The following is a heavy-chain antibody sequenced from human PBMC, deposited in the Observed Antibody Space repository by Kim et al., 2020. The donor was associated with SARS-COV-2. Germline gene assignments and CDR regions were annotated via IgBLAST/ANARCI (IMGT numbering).Heavy chain of an antibody. CDR2: ISYDGSNK. Sequence: GGSLRLSCAASGFIFSSYAMHWVRQAPGKGLEWVAVISYDGSNKYYADSVKGRFTISRDNSKNTLYLQMNSLRAEDTAVYYCARDPFVVVPAAMDYGMEVWGHGTTVTVSS. J-gene: IGHJ6*02. CDR1: GFIFSSYA. D-gene: IGHD2-2*01. V-gene: IGHV3-30-3*01. CDR3: ARDPFVVVPAAMDYGMEV.